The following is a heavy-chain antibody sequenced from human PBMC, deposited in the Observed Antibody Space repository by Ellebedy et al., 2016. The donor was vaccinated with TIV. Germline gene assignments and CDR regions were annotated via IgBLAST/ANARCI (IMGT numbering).Heavy chain of an antibody. D-gene: IGHD4-17*01. CDR2: ISGRGDST. Sequence: GGSLRLXXEASGFTFRSFAMNWVRQGPGKGLEWVAGISGRGDSTYSADSVKGRFTISRDNPRNTLYLQMNGLRADDTAIYYCAKDRATVTGYDAFDFWGQGTMVTVSS. V-gene: IGHV3-23*01. CDR3: AKDRATVTGYDAFDF. J-gene: IGHJ3*01. CDR1: GFTFRSFA.